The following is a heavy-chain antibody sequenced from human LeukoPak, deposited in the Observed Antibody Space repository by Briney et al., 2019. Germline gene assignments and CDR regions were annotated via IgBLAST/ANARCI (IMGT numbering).Heavy chain of an antibody. CDR3: AIGSIAARYLGY. J-gene: IGHJ4*02. CDR1: GGPISSYY. CDR2: IYYSGST. D-gene: IGHD6-6*01. V-gene: IGHV4-59*01. Sequence: PSETLSLTCTVSGGPISSYYWSWIRQPPGKGLEWIGYIYYSGSTNYNPSLKSRVTISVDTSKNQFSLKLSSVTAADTAVYYCAIGSIAARYLGYWGQGTLVTVSS.